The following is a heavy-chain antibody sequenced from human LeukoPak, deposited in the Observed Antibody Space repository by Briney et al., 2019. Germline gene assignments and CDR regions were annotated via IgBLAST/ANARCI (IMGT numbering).Heavy chain of an antibody. CDR3: ARGVLRYFDWSLSPQYYYYGMDV. V-gene: IGHV3-21*01. D-gene: IGHD3-9*01. Sequence: GGSLRLSCAASGFTFSSYSMNWVRQAPGKGLEWVSSISSSSSYIYYADSVKGQFTISRDNAKNSLYLQMNSLRAEDTAVYYCARGVLRYFDWSLSPQYYYYGMDVWGQGTTVTVSS. CDR1: GFTFSSYS. J-gene: IGHJ6*02. CDR2: ISSSSSYI.